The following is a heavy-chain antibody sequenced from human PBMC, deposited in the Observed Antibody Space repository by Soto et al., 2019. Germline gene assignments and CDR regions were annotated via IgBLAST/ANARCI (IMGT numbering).Heavy chain of an antibody. CDR2: IYYSGST. CDR3: ARAMVGIAACDY. J-gene: IGHJ4*02. D-gene: IGHD6-13*01. Sequence: SETLSLTCTVSGGSISSYYWSWIRQPPGKGLEWIGYIYYSGSTNYNPSLKSRVTISVDTSKNQFSLKLSSVTAADTAVYYCARAMVGIAACDYWGQGTLVTVSS. CDR1: GGSISSYY. V-gene: IGHV4-59*01.